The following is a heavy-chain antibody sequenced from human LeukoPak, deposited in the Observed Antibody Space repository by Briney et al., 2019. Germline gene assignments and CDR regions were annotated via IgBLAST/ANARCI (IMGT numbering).Heavy chain of an antibody. D-gene: IGHD2/OR15-2a*01. V-gene: IGHV4-4*02. J-gene: IGHJ4*02. CDR2: ISLTGET. Sequence: SETLSLTCGVSGGSISSNNWWRCVRQPPGQGLEWIGEISLTGETNYNPSLNGRVTMSLDESRNQLSLDLTSVTAADTAIYYCSRERGAFFPFGYWGQGTLVIVPP. CDR1: GGSISSNNW. CDR3: SRERGAFFPFGY.